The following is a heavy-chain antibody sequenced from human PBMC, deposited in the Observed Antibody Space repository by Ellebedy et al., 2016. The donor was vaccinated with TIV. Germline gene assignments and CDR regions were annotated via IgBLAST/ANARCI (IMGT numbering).Heavy chain of an antibody. CDR3: AKDLSAVAINLYFDY. D-gene: IGHD6-19*01. CDR1: GFTFSDYA. V-gene: IGHV3-30*18. Sequence: GGSLRLSCATSGFTFSDYAMHWVRQAPGKGLEWVAVISYDGSNKYYADSVKGRFTISRDNSKSTLYLQVNSLRGEDTAVYYCAKDLSAVAINLYFDYWGQGTLVTVSS. CDR2: ISYDGSNK. J-gene: IGHJ4*02.